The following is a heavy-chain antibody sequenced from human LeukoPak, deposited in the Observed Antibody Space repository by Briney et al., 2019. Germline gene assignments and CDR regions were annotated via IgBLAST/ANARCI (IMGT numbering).Heavy chain of an antibody. V-gene: IGHV5-51*01. J-gene: IGHJ4*02. CDR3: ARRRDLYSGSYYPFDY. CDR1: GYSFTSYW. CDR2: IYSGESDA. D-gene: IGHD1-26*01. Sequence: GESLKISCQGSGYSFTSYWIGWVRPMPGKGLKWMGIIYSGESDARYSPSFQGQVTISADKSISTAYLQWSGLKASDTAMYYCARRRDLYSGSYYPFDYWGQGTLVTVSS.